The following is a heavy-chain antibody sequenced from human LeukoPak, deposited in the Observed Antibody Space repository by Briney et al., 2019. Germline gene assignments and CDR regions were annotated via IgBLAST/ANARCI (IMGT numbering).Heavy chain of an antibody. CDR1: GGSISSGGYY. CDR3: ARVRTPDWFDP. D-gene: IGHD1-14*01. Sequence: SETLSLTCTVSGGSISSGGYYWSWIRQHPGKGLEWIGYIHYSGSTYYNPSLKSRVTISVDTSKNQFSLKLSSVTAADTAVYYCARVRTPDWFDPWGQGTLVTVSS. V-gene: IGHV4-31*03. J-gene: IGHJ5*02. CDR2: IHYSGST.